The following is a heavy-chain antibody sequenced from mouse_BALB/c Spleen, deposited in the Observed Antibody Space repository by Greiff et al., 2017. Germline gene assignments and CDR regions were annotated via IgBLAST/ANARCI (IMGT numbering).Heavy chain of an antibody. CDR2: ISYSGST. D-gene: IGHD2-4*01. CDR3: ARGDYTWFAY. V-gene: IGHV3-2*02. CDR1: GYSITSDYA. J-gene: IGHJ3*01. Sequence: EVKVEESGPGLVKPSQSLSLTCTVTGYSITSDYAWNWIRQFPGNKLEWMGYISYSGSTSYNPSLKSRISITRDTSKNQFFLQLNSVTTEDTATYYCARGDYTWFAYWGQGTLVTVSA.